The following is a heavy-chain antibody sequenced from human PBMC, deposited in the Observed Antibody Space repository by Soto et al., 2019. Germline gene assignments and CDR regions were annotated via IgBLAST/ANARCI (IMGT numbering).Heavy chain of an antibody. Sequence: SETLSLTCTVSGGSISSYYWSWIRQPPGKGLEWIGYIYYSGSTYYNPSLKSRVTISVDTSKNQFSLKLSSVTAADTAVYYCARHTYYDSSGSLDYWGQGTLVTVSS. CDR2: IYYSGST. CDR1: GGSISSYY. D-gene: IGHD3-22*01. V-gene: IGHV4-59*04. J-gene: IGHJ4*02. CDR3: ARHTYYDSSGSLDY.